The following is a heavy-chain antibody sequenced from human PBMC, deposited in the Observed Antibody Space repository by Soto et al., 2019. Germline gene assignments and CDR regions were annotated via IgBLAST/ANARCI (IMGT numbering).Heavy chain of an antibody. CDR3: ARRRGGAAAGTFGWFDP. CDR2: IYPGDSDT. J-gene: IGHJ5*02. CDR1: GYSFTSYW. Sequence: GESLKISCKGSGYSFTSYWIGWVRQMPGKGPEWMGIIYPGDSDTRYSPSFQGQVTISADKSISTAYLQWSSLKASDTAMYYCARRRGGAAAGTFGWFDPWGQGTLVTVSS. V-gene: IGHV5-51*01. D-gene: IGHD6-13*01.